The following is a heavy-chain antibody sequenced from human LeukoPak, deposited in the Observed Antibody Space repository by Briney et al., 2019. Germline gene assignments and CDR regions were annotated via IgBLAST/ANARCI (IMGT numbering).Heavy chain of an antibody. D-gene: IGHD3-22*01. V-gene: IGHV1-18*01. CDR1: GYTFSSYG. Sequence: GASVKVSCKASGYTFSSYGISWVRQAPGQGLEWMGWISGYNGNTNYAQKLQGRVTMTRDTSISTAYMELSRLRSDDTAIYYCARYYYDSSGYYFLFDYWGQGTLVTVSS. CDR2: ISGYNGNT. J-gene: IGHJ4*02. CDR3: ARYYYDSSGYYFLFDY.